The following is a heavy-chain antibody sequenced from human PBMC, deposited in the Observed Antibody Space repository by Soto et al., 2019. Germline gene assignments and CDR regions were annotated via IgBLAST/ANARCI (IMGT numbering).Heavy chain of an antibody. Sequence: KPSETLSLTCTVSGGSISSYYWSWIRQPPGKGLEWIGYIYYSGSTNYNPSLKSRVTISVDTSKNQFSLKLSSVTAADTAVYYCARQGSHCSGGSCYSLNYWGQGTLVTVSS. D-gene: IGHD2-15*01. CDR2: IYYSGST. V-gene: IGHV4-59*08. CDR1: GGSISSYY. J-gene: IGHJ4*02. CDR3: ARQGSHCSGGSCYSLNY.